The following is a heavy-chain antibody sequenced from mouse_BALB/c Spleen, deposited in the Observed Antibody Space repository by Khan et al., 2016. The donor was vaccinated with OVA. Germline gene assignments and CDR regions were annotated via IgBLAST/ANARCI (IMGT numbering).Heavy chain of an antibody. V-gene: IGHV1S81*02. J-gene: IGHJ2*01. CDR2: TNPTNGRT. Sequence: QVQLQQSGAELVKAGASVKMSCKASGYTFTSYWMHWVKQRLGQGLEWFAETNPTNGRTYYNEKFKSKATLTVDKSSSTAYMLLSGPTFEDSAVHYCARIKKIVATYFDYWGQGTTLTVSS. D-gene: IGHD1-1*01. CDR3: ARIKKIVATYFDY. CDR1: GYTFTSYW.